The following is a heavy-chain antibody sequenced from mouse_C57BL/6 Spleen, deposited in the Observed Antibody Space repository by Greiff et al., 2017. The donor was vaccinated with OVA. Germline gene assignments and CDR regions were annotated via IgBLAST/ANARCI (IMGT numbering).Heavy chain of an antibody. CDR2: IRNKANGYTT. Sequence: EVMLVESGGGLVQPGGSLSLSCAASGFTFTDYYMSWVRQPPGKALEWLGFIRNKANGYTTEYSASVKGRFTISRDNSQSILYLQMKALRAEDRATYYCARSYGSSLWYFDVWGTGTTVTVSS. CDR1: GFTFTDYY. CDR3: ARSYGSSLWYFDV. J-gene: IGHJ1*03. D-gene: IGHD1-1*01. V-gene: IGHV7-3*01.